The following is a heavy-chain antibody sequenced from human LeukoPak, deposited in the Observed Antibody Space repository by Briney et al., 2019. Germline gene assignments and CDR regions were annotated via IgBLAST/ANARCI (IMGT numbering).Heavy chain of an antibody. Sequence: PGGSLRLSCAASGFTFSTYSMNWVRQAPGKGLEWISYISSSSSTIYYADSVKGRFTISRDNAKNSVYLQMNSLRAEDTAVYYCARSAFHYDNSDYYSAEYFQHWGQGALVTVSS. D-gene: IGHD3-22*01. CDR3: ARSAFHYDNSDYYSAEYFQH. CDR2: ISSSSSTI. V-gene: IGHV3-48*01. CDR1: GFTFSTYS. J-gene: IGHJ1*01.